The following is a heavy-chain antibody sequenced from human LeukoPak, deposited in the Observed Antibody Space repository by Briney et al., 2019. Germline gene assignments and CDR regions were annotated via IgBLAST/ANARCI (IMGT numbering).Heavy chain of an antibody. J-gene: IGHJ4*02. V-gene: IGHV1-69*13. Sequence: ASVKVSCKASGGTFSSYAISWVRQAPGRGLEWMGGIIPIFGTANYAQKFQGRVTITADESTSTAYMELRSLRSDDTAVYYCARDRGEFDYWGQGTLVTVSS. D-gene: IGHD3-16*01. CDR1: GGTFSSYA. CDR2: IIPIFGTA. CDR3: ARDRGEFDY.